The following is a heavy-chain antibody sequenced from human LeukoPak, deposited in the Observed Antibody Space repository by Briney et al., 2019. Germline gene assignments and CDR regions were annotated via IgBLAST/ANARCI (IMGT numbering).Heavy chain of an antibody. J-gene: IGHJ4*02. V-gene: IGHV3-72*01. CDR3: SRNVGD. Sequence: GGSLRLSCAASGFTFSDHYMPWVRQAPGKGLEWVGRISNKGNSYTTQFAASVKGRFTISRDDSKNSLYLQMNSLNIEDTAVYYCSRNVGDWGQGTLVTVSS. CDR2: ISNKGNSYTT. CDR1: GFTFSDHY.